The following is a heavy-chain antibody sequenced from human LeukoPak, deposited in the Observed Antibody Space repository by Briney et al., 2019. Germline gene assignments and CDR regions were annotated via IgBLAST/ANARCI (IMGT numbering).Heavy chain of an antibody. CDR3: AKALGGGTSDGDY. J-gene: IGHJ4*02. CDR2: ISWDGGIT. CDR1: GFAFDDFT. V-gene: IGHV3-43*01. Sequence: GSLRLPCAASGFAFDDFTMQWVRQASGEGLELVSLISWDGGITYYADSVKGRFTISRDNSKKSLYLQMNTLRTEDTALYYCAKALGGGTSDGDYWGQGTLVTVSS. D-gene: IGHD3-16*01.